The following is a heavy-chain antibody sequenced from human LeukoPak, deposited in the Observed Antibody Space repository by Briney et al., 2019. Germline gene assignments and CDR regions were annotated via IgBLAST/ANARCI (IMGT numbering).Heavy chain of an antibody. CDR3: ARANNTRTYYYDSSGYRGY. J-gene: IGHJ4*02. CDR1: GFTFSSYA. D-gene: IGHD3-22*01. V-gene: IGHV3-23*01. Sequence: PGGSLRLSCAASGFTFSSYAMSWVRQAPGKGLEWVSAISGSGGSTYYADSVKGRFTISRDNSKNALYLQMNSLRAEDTAVYYCARANNTRTYYYDSSGYRGYWGQGTLVTVSS. CDR2: ISGSGGST.